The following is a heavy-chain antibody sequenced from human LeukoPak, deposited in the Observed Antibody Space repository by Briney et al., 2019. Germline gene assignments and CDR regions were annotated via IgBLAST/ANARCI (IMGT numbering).Heavy chain of an antibody. CDR2: INHSGST. CDR3: ARTRPDIVVVPAAISQRGYYYYYYYMDV. J-gene: IGHJ6*03. D-gene: IGHD2-2*02. Sequence: SSETLSLTCAAYGGSFSGYYWSWIRQPPGKGLEWIGEINHSGSTNYNPSLKSRVTISVDTSKNQFSLKLSSVTAADTAVYYCARTRPDIVVVPAAISQRGYYYYYYYMDVWGKGTTVTVS. CDR1: GGSFSGYY. V-gene: IGHV4-34*01.